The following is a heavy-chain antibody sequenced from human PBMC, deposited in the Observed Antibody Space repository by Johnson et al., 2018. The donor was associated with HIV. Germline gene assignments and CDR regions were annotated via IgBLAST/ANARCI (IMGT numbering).Heavy chain of an antibody. CDR1: GFSFSTYW. D-gene: IGHD3-22*01. CDR3: ASGGRWYYYDSSGPLRAFDI. V-gene: IGHV3-74*03. J-gene: IGHJ3*02. Sequence: VQLVESGGRLVQPGGSLRLSCAASGFSFSTYWMHWVRRVPGKGLVWVSRIDTEGSGTTYADSVKGRFTISRDNAKNTVYLQMISLRAEDMAVYYCASGGRWYYYDSSGPLRAFDIWGQGTMVTVSS. CDR2: IDTEGSGT.